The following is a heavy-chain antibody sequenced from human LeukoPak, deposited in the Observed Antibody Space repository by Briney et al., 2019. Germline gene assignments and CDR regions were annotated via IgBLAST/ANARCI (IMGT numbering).Heavy chain of an antibody. V-gene: IGHV1-3*01. CDR2: INAGNGNT. CDR3: ARDAHMTTVTSGYYYGMDV. J-gene: IGHJ6*04. CDR1: GYTFTSCA. Sequence: ASVKVSCKASGYTFTSCAMHWVRQAPGQRLEWMGWINAGNGNTKYSQKFQGRVTITRDTSASTAYMELSSLRSEDTAVYYCARDAHMTTVTSGYYYGMDVWGKGTTVTVSS. D-gene: IGHD4-17*01.